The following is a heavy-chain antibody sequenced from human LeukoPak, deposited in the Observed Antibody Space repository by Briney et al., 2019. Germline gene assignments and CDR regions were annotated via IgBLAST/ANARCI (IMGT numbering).Heavy chain of an antibody. CDR2: IFYRGGT. Sequence: SETLSLTCTVSSGSINTSNYYWGWIRQPPGKGLEWVGNIFYRGGTYYNPSLKSRVTISIDTSKNQFSLKLNSVTAADTAVYYCAREVSDYGGNWFDPWGQGTLVTVSS. D-gene: IGHD4/OR15-4a*01. J-gene: IGHJ5*02. CDR3: AREVSDYGGNWFDP. CDR1: SGSINTSNYY. V-gene: IGHV4-39*07.